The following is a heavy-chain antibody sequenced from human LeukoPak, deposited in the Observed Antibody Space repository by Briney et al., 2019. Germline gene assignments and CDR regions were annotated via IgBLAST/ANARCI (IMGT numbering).Heavy chain of an antibody. V-gene: IGHV3-23*01. CDR1: GFTFSSYA. J-gene: IGHJ6*02. CDR2: ISGGGGST. CDR3: AKHQGCSTSGSLGYYDDHGMDV. D-gene: IGHD2-2*01. Sequence: GGSLRLSCAASGFTFSSYAMIWIRQAPGKGLEWVSGISGGGGSTYSADSLKGRSTTSRDNSKNTLYLQMDSLRAEDTAVYYCAKHQGCSTSGSLGYYDDHGMDVWRQGTTVTVSS.